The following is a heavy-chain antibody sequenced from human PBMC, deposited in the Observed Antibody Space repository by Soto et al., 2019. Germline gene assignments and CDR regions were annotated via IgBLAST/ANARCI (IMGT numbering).Heavy chain of an antibody. CDR3: ARDYRKGGSYYVDY. CDR1: GFTFSDYY. Sequence: QVQLVESGGGLVKPGGSLRLSCAASGFTFSDYYMSWIRQAPGKGLEWVSYISSSGSTRYYADSVKGRFTNSSDNAKNSLYLQMNTLRAEDTAVYYCARDYRKGGSYYVDYWGQGTLVTVSS. J-gene: IGHJ4*02. CDR2: ISSSGSTR. D-gene: IGHD3-16*02. V-gene: IGHV3-11*01.